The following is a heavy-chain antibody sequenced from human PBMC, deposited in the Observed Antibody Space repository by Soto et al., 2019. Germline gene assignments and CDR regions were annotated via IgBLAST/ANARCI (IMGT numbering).Heavy chain of an antibody. CDR3: AKDLESGGIAVDGTLGY. CDR1: GFTFSSYA. CDR2: ISGSGGST. Sequence: PVGSLRLSCASSGFTFSSYAMSCVRHSPGKWLEWVSAISGSGGSTYYADSVKGRFTISRDNSKNTLYLQMNSLRAEDTAVYYCAKDLESGGIAVDGTLGYWGQGTLVTVSS. D-gene: IGHD6-19*01. V-gene: IGHV3-23*01. J-gene: IGHJ4*02.